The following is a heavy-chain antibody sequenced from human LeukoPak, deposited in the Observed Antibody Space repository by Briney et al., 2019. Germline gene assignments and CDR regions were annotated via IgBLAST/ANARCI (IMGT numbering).Heavy chain of an antibody. CDR1: GYSFSTYW. CDR3: ATYHSSDFFDY. J-gene: IGHJ4*02. D-gene: IGHD3-22*01. V-gene: IGHV3-7*01. Sequence: GGSLRLSCAASGYSFSTYWMSWVRQAPGKGLEWVAKIKQDGSEKYYVDSVKGRFTISRDNAKNSLYLQMNSLRAEDSAVYYCATYHSSDFFDYWGQGTLVTVSS. CDR2: IKQDGSEK.